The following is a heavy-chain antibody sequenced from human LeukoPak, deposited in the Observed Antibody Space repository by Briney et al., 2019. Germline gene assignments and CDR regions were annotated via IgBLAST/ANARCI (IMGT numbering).Heavy chain of an antibody. D-gene: IGHD3-10*01. V-gene: IGHV4-30-4*08. Sequence: YMTWIRQSPGKGLEWMAYIYYAGTALYNPSLKSRLTLSVDMSKNQFSLRLTSVTVADSAVYFCARARGDSPRVYYYMDVWGKGTAVTVSS. CDR2: IYYAGTA. CDR1: Y. CDR3: ARARGDSPRVYYYMDV. J-gene: IGHJ6*04.